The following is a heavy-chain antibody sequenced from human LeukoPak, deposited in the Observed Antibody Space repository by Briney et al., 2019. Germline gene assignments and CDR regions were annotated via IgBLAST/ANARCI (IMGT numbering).Heavy chain of an antibody. D-gene: IGHD6-19*01. Sequence: GASVKVSCKASGYSFTSHYMHWVRQAPGQGLEWMGWINPNSGGTNYAQKFQGRVTMTRDTSISTAYMELSRLRSDDTAVYYCARDKSGNSGWYSYFDYWGQGTLVTVSS. CDR1: GYSFTSHY. CDR2: INPNSGGT. V-gene: IGHV1-2*02. J-gene: IGHJ4*02. CDR3: ARDKSGNSGWYSYFDY.